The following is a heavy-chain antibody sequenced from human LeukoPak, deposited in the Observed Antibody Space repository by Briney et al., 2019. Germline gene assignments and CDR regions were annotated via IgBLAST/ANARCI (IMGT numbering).Heavy chain of an antibody. D-gene: IGHD2-2*01. V-gene: IGHV4-31*11. CDR3: ARDARYCSSTSCAGPYYYGMDV. J-gene: IGHJ6*02. Sequence: PSETLSLTCAVSGGSISSGGYYWSWIRQHPGKGLEWIGYIYYSGSTYYNPSLKSRVTISVDTSKNQFSLKLSSVTAADTAVYYCARDARYCSSTSCAGPYYYGMDVWGQGTTVTVSS. CDR2: IYYSGST. CDR1: GGSISSGGYY.